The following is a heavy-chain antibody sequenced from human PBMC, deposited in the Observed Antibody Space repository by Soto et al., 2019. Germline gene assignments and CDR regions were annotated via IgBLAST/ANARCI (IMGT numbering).Heavy chain of an antibody. D-gene: IGHD6-19*01. CDR3: AKDLYSSDWYNYFDP. Sequence: QVQLVESGGGVVQPGRSLRLSCAASGFSFSTTGMHWVRQAPGKGLEWVAMISHDGGAKYYADSVKGRFTISRDDSKNTLYLQMNSLRPEGTAVYYCAKDLYSSDWYNYFDPWGQGTLVTVSS. CDR2: ISHDGGAK. CDR1: GFSFSTTG. J-gene: IGHJ5*02. V-gene: IGHV3-30*18.